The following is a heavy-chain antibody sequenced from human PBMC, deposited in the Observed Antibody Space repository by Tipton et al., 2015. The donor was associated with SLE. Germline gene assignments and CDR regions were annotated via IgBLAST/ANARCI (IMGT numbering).Heavy chain of an antibody. D-gene: IGHD2-21*01. CDR3: ARDCDWGPLGY. CDR1: GGSFSGYY. Sequence: TLSLTCAVYGGSFSGYYWSWIRQPPGKGLEWIGDINHRGSDNYNPSLESRVTISVDTPKNHLSLKLSSVTAADTAVYYCARDCDWGPLGYWGQGTLVTVSS. V-gene: IGHV4-34*01. J-gene: IGHJ4*02. CDR2: INHRGSD.